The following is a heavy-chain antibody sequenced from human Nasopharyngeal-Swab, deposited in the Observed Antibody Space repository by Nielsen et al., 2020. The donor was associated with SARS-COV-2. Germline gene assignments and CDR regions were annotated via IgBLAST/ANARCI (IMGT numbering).Heavy chain of an antibody. Sequence: ASVKVSCKTSGYTFTGYYLHWLRQAPGQGLEWMGLINPSAGSTGYAQKFQGRVTMTRDTSTSTVYMELRSLRSEDTAVYYCARDVGKPDMCCPRRDYGMDVWGQGTTVTVSS. V-gene: IGHV1-46*01. D-gene: IGHD1-26*01. CDR3: ARDVGKPDMCCPRRDYGMDV. CDR1: GYTFTGYY. CDR2: INPSAGST. J-gene: IGHJ6*02.